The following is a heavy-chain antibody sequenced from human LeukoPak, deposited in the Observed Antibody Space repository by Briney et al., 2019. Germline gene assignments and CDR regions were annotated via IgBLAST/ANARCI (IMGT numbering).Heavy chain of an antibody. J-gene: IGHJ3*02. V-gene: IGHV3-23*01. Sequence: GGSLRLSCAASGFTFSSYAMSWVRQAPGKGLGWVSAISGSGGSTYYADSVKGRFTISRDNSKNTLYLQMNSLRAEDTAVYYCAKDYRARRAWQAFDIWGQGTMVTVSS. CDR1: GFTFSSYA. CDR2: ISGSGGST. CDR3: AKDYRARRAWQAFDI. D-gene: IGHD6-6*01.